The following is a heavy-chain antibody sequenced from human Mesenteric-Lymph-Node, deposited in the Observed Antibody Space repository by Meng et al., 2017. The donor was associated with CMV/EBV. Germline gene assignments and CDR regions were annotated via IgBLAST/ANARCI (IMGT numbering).Heavy chain of an antibody. CDR3: ATSPGYPREFGY. J-gene: IGHJ4*02. D-gene: IGHD3-10*01. V-gene: IGHV4-61*01. CDR2: IHYSGST. CDR1: GGSVSSDSYY. Sequence: TVAGGSVSSDSYYWSWIRQPPGKGLESIGFIHYSGSTNYNPSLISRVTISVDTSKNQFSLKLSSVTAADTAVYYCATSPGYPREFGYWGQGTLVTVSS.